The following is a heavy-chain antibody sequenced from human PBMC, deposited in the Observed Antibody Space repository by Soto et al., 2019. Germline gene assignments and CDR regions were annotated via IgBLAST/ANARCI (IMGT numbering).Heavy chain of an antibody. J-gene: IGHJ4*02. Sequence: EVQLVESGGGLVQPGVSLRLSCAASGFTFSSYSMKWVRQAPGKGLDWVSYIISSSSTIYYADSVKGRFTISRDNAQNSLYLQMKRLRDVDTAVYYCARYSGYVEWGQGTLVTVS. D-gene: IGHD5-12*01. V-gene: IGHV3-48*02. CDR1: GFTFSSYS. CDR3: ARYSGYVE. CDR2: IISSSSTI.